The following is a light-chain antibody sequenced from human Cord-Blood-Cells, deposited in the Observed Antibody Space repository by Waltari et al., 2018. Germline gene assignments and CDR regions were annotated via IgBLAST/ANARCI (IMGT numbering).Light chain of an antibody. CDR3: SSYTSSSTLEGV. J-gene: IGLJ3*02. V-gene: IGLV2-14*04. Sequence: QSITISCTGTSSDVGGYNYVSWYQQHPGKAPKLMIYDVSNRPSGVSNRFSGSKSGNTASLTISGLQAEDEADYYCSSYTSSSTLEGVFGGGTKLTVL. CDR2: DVS. CDR1: SSDVGGYNY.